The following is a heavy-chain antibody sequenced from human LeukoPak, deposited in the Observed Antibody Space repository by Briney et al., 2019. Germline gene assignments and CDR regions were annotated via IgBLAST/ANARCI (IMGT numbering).Heavy chain of an antibody. Sequence: PGGSLRLSCAASGFTFSSYSMNWVRQAPGKGLEWVSSISSSSSYIYYADSVKGRFTISRDNAKNSLYLQMNSLRAEDTAVYYCARVPRDFMITFGGVIVDYWGQGTLVTVSS. V-gene: IGHV3-21*01. CDR3: ARVPRDFMITFGGVIVDY. CDR2: ISSSSSYI. D-gene: IGHD3-16*02. CDR1: GFTFSSYS. J-gene: IGHJ4*02.